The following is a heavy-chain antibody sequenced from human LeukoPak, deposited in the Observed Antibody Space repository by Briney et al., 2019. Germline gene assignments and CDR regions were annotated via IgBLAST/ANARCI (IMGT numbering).Heavy chain of an antibody. V-gene: IGHV3-23*01. D-gene: IGHD2-21*01. CDR1: GFTFSSYA. CDR2: INESGDTT. J-gene: IGHJ5*02. CDR3: AKADSTSLNWFDP. Sequence: GGSLRPSCAASGFTFSSYAMAWVRQAPGKGLEWVSVINESGDTTYYAASVKGRFTISRDSSKNTLYLQLSSLRAEDTALYYCAKADSTSLNWFDPWGQGTLVTVSS.